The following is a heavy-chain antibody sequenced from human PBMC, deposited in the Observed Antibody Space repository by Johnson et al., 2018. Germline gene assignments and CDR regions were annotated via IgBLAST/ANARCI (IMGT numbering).Heavy chain of an antibody. V-gene: IGHV3-30*04. Sequence: QVQLVEAGGGVVQPGRSLRLSCAASGFTFSSYAMHWVRQAPGKGLEWVAVISYDGTNKYYADSVKVRFTISRDNSKNTLYLQMNSLRAEDTAVYYCARDFTMIAAFAFDIWGQGTMVTVSS. CDR2: ISYDGTNK. CDR1: GFTFSSYA. J-gene: IGHJ3*02. D-gene: IGHD3-22*01. CDR3: ARDFTMIAAFAFDI.